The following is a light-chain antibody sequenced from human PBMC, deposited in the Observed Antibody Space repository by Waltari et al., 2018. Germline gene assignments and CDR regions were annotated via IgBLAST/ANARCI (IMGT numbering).Light chain of an antibody. J-gene: IGKJ1*01. V-gene: IGKV1-6*02. CDR3: LQDYNSWT. CDR2: SAS. CDR1: QDIRND. Sequence: AIQMTQSPSSLSASVGDRVTITCRANQDIRNDLAWYQQKPGKAPNLLIYSASNLQSGVPSRFSGGGVGTEFTLTISGLQAEDFATYYCLQDYNSWTFGQGTKVEI.